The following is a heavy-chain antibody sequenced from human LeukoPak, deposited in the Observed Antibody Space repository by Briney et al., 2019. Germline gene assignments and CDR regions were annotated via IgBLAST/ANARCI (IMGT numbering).Heavy chain of an antibody. CDR2: IYPGDSDT. D-gene: IGHD1-26*01. Sequence: GESLKISCEGSGYRFASYWIGWVRQMPGKGLEWMGIIYPGDSDTRYSPSLQGQVTISVDKSIDTAYLQWSSLKASDTAMYYCARLRGAGTYYYFDYWGQGALVSVSS. CDR1: GYRFASYW. CDR3: ARLRGAGTYYYFDY. J-gene: IGHJ4*02. V-gene: IGHV5-51*01.